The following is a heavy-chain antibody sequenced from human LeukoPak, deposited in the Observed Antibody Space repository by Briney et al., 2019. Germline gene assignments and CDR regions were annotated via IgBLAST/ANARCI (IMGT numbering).Heavy chain of an antibody. Sequence: SETLSPTCTVSGGSISSYYWSWIRQPPGKGLEWIGYIYYSGSTNYNPSLKSRVTISVDTSKNQFSLKLSSVTAADTAVYYCARGDFTYYYDSSGYYYFDYWGQGTLVTVSS. CDR3: ARGDFTYYYDSSGYYYFDY. CDR1: GGSISSYY. J-gene: IGHJ4*02. CDR2: IYYSGST. V-gene: IGHV4-59*08. D-gene: IGHD3-22*01.